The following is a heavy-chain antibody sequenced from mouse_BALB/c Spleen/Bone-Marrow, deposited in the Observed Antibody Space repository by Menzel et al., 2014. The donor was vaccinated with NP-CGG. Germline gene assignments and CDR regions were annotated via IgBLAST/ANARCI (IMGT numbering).Heavy chain of an antibody. CDR3: ARNYRYDKAWFAY. Sequence: VQLQQSGAELVKPGTSVKLSCKASGYTFTSYDINWLRQRPEQGIEWIGWVFPRDSSIEYNEKFTVKSTLTTDKSSSTAYMQLSRLTSEDSAVYFGARNYRYDKAWFAYWGQGTLVTVSA. CDR1: GYTFTSYD. V-gene: IGHV1-85*01. J-gene: IGHJ3*01. CDR2: VFPRDSSI. D-gene: IGHD2-14*01.